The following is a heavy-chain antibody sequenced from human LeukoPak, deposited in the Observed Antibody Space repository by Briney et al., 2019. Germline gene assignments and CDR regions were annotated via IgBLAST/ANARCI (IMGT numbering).Heavy chain of an antibody. CDR2: ISYDGSNE. J-gene: IGHJ4*02. D-gene: IGHD3-22*01. CDR3: ARGGAYYYDSSSWDY. V-gene: IGHV3-30*04. CDR1: GFTFSSYA. Sequence: GGSLRLSCAASGFTFSSYAMHWVRQAPGKGLEWVAVISYDGSNEYYADSVKGRFTISRDNSKNTLYLQMNSLRAEDTAVYYCARGGAYYYDSSSWDYWGQGTLVTVSS.